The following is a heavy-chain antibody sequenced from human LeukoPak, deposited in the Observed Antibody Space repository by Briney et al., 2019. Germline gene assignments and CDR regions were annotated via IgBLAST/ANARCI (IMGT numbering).Heavy chain of an antibody. Sequence: GGSLRLSCAASGFTFSDYYMSWIRQAPGKGLEWVSYISSSGSTIYYADSVKGRFTISRDNAKNSLYLQMNSLRAEDTAVYYCARSRGYSSGWYVAFDIWGQGTMVTVSS. V-gene: IGHV3-11*01. CDR1: GFTFSDYY. CDR3: ARSRGYSSGWYVAFDI. CDR2: ISSSGSTI. J-gene: IGHJ3*02. D-gene: IGHD6-19*01.